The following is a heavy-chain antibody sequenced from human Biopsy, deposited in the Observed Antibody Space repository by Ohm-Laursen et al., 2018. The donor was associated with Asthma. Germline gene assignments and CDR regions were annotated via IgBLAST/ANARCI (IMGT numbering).Heavy chain of an antibody. Sequence: SLRLSCAASGFTFSSYSMNWVRQAPGKGLEWVSYISSSSSTIYYADSVKGRFTISRDNAKNSLYLQMNSLRDEGTAVYYCARMITIFGVVSRGMDVWGQGTTVTVSS. V-gene: IGHV3-48*02. CDR2: ISSSSSTI. CDR3: ARMITIFGVVSRGMDV. CDR1: GFTFSSYS. J-gene: IGHJ6*02. D-gene: IGHD3-3*01.